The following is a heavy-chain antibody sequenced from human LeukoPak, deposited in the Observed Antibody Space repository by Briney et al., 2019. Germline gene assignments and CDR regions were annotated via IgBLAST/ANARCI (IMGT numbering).Heavy chain of an antibody. CDR2: IYPGDSET. J-gene: IGHJ3*01. Sequence: KVSCKASGYTFTSYGIGWVRQMPGKGLEWMGIIYPGDSETRYSPSFQGQVTISADKSISTAYLQWSSLTASDTAMYYCAKSPTFYGDYDAFHVWGQGTMVTVSS. D-gene: IGHD4-17*01. CDR1: GYTFTSYG. CDR3: AKSPTFYGDYDAFHV. V-gene: IGHV5-51*01.